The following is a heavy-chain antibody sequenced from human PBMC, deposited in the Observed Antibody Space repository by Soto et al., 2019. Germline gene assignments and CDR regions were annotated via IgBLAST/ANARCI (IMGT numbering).Heavy chain of an antibody. CDR2: IGGSGGNR. Sequence: DVQLLESGGGLVQPGGSLRLSCAASGFTFNAYAMTWVRQAPGKGLEWVSAIGGSGGNRYYAGSVRGRFTISRDNSKDTVDRQMNSLRVEDTAVYYCARVASDYINSVDHWGQGILVSVSS. CDR3: ARVASDYINSVDH. J-gene: IGHJ4*02. CDR1: GFTFNAYA. V-gene: IGHV3-23*01. D-gene: IGHD4-4*01.